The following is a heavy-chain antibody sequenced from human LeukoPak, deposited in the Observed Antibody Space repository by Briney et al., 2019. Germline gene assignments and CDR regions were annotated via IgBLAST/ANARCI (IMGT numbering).Heavy chain of an antibody. CDR3: ARGQYSGSCFDN. Sequence: SETLSLICTVSGGSISSYLWSWIRQPPGKGLEWIGYIYYSGSTNYNPSLKSRVTILVDTSKNQFSLKVSSVTAADTAVYYCARGQYSGSCFDNWGQGTLVTVSS. CDR2: IYYSGST. J-gene: IGHJ4*02. V-gene: IGHV4-59*01. CDR1: GGSISSYL. D-gene: IGHD1-26*01.